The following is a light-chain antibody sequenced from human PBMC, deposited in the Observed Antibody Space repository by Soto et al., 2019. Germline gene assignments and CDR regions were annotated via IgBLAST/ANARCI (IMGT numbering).Light chain of an antibody. CDR2: GNS. Sequence: QSLLTQPPSVSGAPGQRVTISCTGSSSNIGAGYDVHWYQQLPGTAPKLLIYGNSNRPSGVPDRFSGSKSGTSASLAITGLQAEDEADYYCQSYDSSVVFGAGTKLTVL. J-gene: IGLJ2*01. CDR1: SSNIGAGYD. V-gene: IGLV1-40*01. CDR3: QSYDSSVV.